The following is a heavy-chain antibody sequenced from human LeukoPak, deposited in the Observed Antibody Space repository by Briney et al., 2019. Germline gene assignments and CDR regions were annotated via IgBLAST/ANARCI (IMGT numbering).Heavy chain of an antibody. Sequence: GGSLRLSCAASGFTFSSYWMHWVRQAPGKGPVWVSRINSDGSSTSYADSVKGRFTISRDNAKNTLYLQMNSLRAEDTAVYYCARSVSWNGFGSDYWGQGTLVTVSS. J-gene: IGHJ4*02. V-gene: IGHV3-74*01. D-gene: IGHD5/OR15-5a*01. CDR3: ARSVSWNGFGSDY. CDR2: INSDGSST. CDR1: GFTFSSYW.